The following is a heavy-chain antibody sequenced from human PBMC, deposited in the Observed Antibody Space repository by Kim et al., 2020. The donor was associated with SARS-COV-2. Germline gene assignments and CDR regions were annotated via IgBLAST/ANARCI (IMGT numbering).Heavy chain of an antibody. J-gene: IGHJ4*02. CDR3: AGGIPDYYDSSGYHTGRFDY. D-gene: IGHD3-22*01. Sequence: RFTISRDNSKNTLYRQMNSLRAEDTAVYYCAGGIPDYYDSSGYHTGRFDYWGQGTLVTVSS. V-gene: IGHV3-66*01.